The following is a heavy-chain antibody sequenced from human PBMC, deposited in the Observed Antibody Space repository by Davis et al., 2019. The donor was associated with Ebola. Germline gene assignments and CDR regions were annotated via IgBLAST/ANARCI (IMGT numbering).Heavy chain of an antibody. CDR2: ISWNSGSI. J-gene: IGHJ4*02. D-gene: IGHD3-9*01. CDR1: GFTFDDYA. V-gene: IGHV3-9*01. Sequence: GGSLRLSCAASGFTFDDYAMHWVRQAPGKGLEWVSGISWNSGSIGYADSVKGRFTISRDNAKNSLYLQMNSLRAEDTALYYCAKTSDILTGYYFDYWGQGTLVTVSS. CDR3: AKTSDILTGYYFDY.